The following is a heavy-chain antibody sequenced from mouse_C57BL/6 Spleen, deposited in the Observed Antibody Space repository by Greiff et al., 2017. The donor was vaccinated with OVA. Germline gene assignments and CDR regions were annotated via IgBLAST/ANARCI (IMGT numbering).Heavy chain of an antibody. CDR2: IRLKSDNYAT. CDR1: GFTFSNYW. V-gene: IGHV6-3*01. Sequence: EVKLVESGGGLVQPGGSMKLSCVASGFTFSNYWMNWVRQSPEKGLEWVAQIRLKSDNYATHYAVSVKGRFTISRDDSKSSVYLQMNNLRAEDTGIYYCTGGYYYGSSYAMDYWGKGTSVTFSS. J-gene: IGHJ4*01. D-gene: IGHD1-1*01. CDR3: TGGYYYGSSYAMDY.